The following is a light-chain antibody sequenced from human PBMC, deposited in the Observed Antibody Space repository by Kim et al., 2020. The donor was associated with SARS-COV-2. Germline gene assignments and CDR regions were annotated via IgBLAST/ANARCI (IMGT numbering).Light chain of an antibody. Sequence: QKVTISCSGSSSNIGNNYVSWYQQLPGTAPKLLIYDNNKRPSGIPDRFSGPKSGTSATLGITGLQTGDEADYYCGTWDNSLSAGYVFGTGTKVTVL. CDR3: GTWDNSLSAGYV. J-gene: IGLJ1*01. V-gene: IGLV1-51*01. CDR1: SSNIGNNY. CDR2: DNN.